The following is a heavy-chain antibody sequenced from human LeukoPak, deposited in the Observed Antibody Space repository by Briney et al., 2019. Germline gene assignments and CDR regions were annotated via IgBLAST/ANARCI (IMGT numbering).Heavy chain of an antibody. CDR3: TRDLGVTAKDPFEY. J-gene: IGHJ4*02. Sequence: ASVKVSCKISGDRSSTYGINWVRQAPGQGLEWLGWINRNNEKTKYGQKFQGRVTMTRDTDTTTYYMEMRSPGSDDTAIYYCTRDLGVTAKDPFEYWGQGTLVTVTS. CDR2: INRNNEKT. V-gene: IGHV1-18*01. CDR1: GDRSSTYG. D-gene: IGHD3-10*01.